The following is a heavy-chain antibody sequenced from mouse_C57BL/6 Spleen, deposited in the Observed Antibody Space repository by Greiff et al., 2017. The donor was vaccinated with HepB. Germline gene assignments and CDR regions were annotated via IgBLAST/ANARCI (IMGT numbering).Heavy chain of an antibody. Sequence: EVQGVESGGGLVQPGGSLKLSCAASGFTFSDYYMYWVRQTPEKRLEWVAYISNGGGSTYYPDTVKGRFTISRDNAKNTLYLQMSRLKSEDTAMYYCARQGYDSGDAMDYWGQGTSVTVSS. V-gene: IGHV5-12*01. D-gene: IGHD2-4*01. CDR1: GFTFSDYY. J-gene: IGHJ4*01. CDR2: ISNGGGST. CDR3: ARQGYDSGDAMDY.